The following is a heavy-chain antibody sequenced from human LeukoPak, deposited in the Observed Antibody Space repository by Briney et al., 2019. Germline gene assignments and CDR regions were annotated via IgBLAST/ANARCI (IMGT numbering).Heavy chain of an antibody. J-gene: IGHJ4*02. CDR2: INTNTGNP. Sequence: ASVKVSCKASGYTFTGYYMHWVRQAPGQGLEWMGWINTNTGNPTYAQGFTGRFVFSLDTSVSTAYLQISSLKAEDTAVYYCARDSSWYQGHTTDFDYWGQGTLVTVSS. D-gene: IGHD6-13*01. V-gene: IGHV7-4-1*02. CDR3: ARDSSWYQGHTTDFDY. CDR1: GYTFTGYY.